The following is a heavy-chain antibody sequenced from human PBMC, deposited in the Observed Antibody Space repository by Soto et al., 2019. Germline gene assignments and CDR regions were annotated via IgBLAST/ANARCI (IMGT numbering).Heavy chain of an antibody. CDR3: ARGLATLPVFAFDI. CDR1: GISLSTSGVG. D-gene: IGHD6-6*01. CDR2: IYWNDDK. Sequence: SGPTLVNPTQTLTLTCTLSGISLSTSGVGLGWIRQTPGKALEWLALIYWNDDKHYNPSMRTRLTITKDTSKNQAVLTMTNMDPVDTATYYCARGLATLPVFAFDIWDQGTVVTVSS. V-gene: IGHV2-5*01. J-gene: IGHJ3*02.